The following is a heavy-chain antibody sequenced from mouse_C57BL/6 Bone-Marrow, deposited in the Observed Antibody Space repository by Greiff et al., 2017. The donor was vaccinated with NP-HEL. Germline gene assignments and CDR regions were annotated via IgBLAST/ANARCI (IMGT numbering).Heavy chain of an antibody. CDR2: ISYHGST. V-gene: IGHV3-6*01. Sequence: VQLQQSGPGLVKPSQSLSLPCSVSGYSITSGYYWNWFRQFPGNKLEWMGYISYHGSTNYNPTLKNRSPIPRATSMNQFLLKLNSVTTEDTATYYCARASYYGSGAWFAYWGQGALVTVSA. CDR1: GYSITSGYY. J-gene: IGHJ3*01. CDR3: ARASYYGSGAWFAY. D-gene: IGHD1-1*01.